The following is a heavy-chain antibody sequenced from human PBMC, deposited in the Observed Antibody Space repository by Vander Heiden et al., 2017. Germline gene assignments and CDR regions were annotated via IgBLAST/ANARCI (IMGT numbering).Heavy chain of an antibody. CDR2: MNPNSGNT. J-gene: IGHJ4*02. Sequence: QVQLVQPGAEVKKPGASVKVSCKASGYTFTSYDINWVRQATGQGLEWMGWMNPNSGNTGYTQKFQGRVTMTRNTSISTAYMELSSLSSEDMAVYYCARGRYYDSSGKGDLDYWGQGTLVTVSS. CDR1: GYTFTSYD. CDR3: ARGRYYDSSGKGDLDY. V-gene: IGHV1-8*01. D-gene: IGHD3-22*01.